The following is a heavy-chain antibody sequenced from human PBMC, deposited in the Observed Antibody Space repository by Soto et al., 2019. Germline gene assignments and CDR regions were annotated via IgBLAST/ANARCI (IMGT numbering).Heavy chain of an antibody. V-gene: IGHV3-48*01. Sequence: AACRVNFWSYSGALVRKAPGKGLEWVSYISSSSSTIYYADSVKGRFTISRDNAKNSLYLQMNSLRAEDTAVYYCARDRKFTFGGVIAQHDAFDIWGEGTMVTVSS. J-gene: IGHJ3*02. CDR3: ARDRKFTFGGVIAQHDAFDI. CDR1: RVNFWSYS. D-gene: IGHD3-16*02. CDR2: ISSSSSTI.